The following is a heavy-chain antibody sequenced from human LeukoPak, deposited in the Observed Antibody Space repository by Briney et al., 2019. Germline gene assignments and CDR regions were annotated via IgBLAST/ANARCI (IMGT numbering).Heavy chain of an antibody. CDR2: ISSSSSYI. J-gene: IGHJ3*02. CDR3: ARGGGDDAFDI. V-gene: IGHV3-21*01. D-gene: IGHD3-16*01. CDR1: GFTFSSYS. Sequence: GGSLSLSCAASGFTFSSYSMNWVRQAPGKGLEWVSSISSSSSYIYYADSVKGRFTISRDNAKNSLYLQMNSLRAEDTAVYYCARGGGDDAFDIWGQGTMVTVSS.